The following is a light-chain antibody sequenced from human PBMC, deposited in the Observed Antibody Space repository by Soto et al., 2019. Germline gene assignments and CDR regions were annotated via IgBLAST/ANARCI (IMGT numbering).Light chain of an antibody. Sequence: DIQMTQSPSPLSGSVGDRVTITCRSSQSISSWLAWYQQKPGKAPKLLIYKASTLKSGVPSRFSGSGSGTEFTLTISSLQSEDFAVYYCQQYNNWPPITLGQGTRLEIK. CDR2: KAS. CDR3: QQYNNWPPIT. V-gene: IGKV1-5*03. CDR1: QSISSW. J-gene: IGKJ5*01.